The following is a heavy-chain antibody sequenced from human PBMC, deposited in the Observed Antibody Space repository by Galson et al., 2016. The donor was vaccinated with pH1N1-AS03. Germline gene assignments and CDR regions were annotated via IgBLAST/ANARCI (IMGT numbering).Heavy chain of an antibody. J-gene: IGHJ4*02. CDR3: TRSFLGDDDD. CDR2: MTPNNGNT. CDR1: GYTFTTYD. Sequence: SVKVSCKASGYTFTTYDINWVRQAAGQGLEWMGWMTPNNGNTGYAQRFQGRVTITRNTSISTAYMEVSGLQSEDTAVYYCTRSFLGDDDDWGQGTLVIVSS. V-gene: IGHV1-8*01. D-gene: IGHD3-16*01.